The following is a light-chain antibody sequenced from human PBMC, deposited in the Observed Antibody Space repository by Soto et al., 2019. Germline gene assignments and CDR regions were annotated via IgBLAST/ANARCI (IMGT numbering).Light chain of an antibody. V-gene: IGLV1-40*01. CDR1: SSNIGAGYD. CDR3: QSYDSSRSGSV. CDR2: DNN. J-gene: IGLJ3*02. Sequence: QAVVTQPPSVSGAPGQRVTISCTGSSSNIGAGYDVHWYQQLPGTAPKLLIYDNNDRPSGVPDRFSGSKSGTSASLAITGLQAEDEADYYCQSYDSSRSGSVFGGGTKLTVL.